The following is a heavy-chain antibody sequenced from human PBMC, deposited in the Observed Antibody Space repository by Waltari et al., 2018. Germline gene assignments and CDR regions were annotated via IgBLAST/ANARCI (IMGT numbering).Heavy chain of an antibody. D-gene: IGHD6-19*01. CDR1: GFSFSSYA. V-gene: IGHV3-21*01. CDR3: TRDLYGSGGDYFDP. CDR2: SSGSGRSYI. Sequence: EVQWVGSGGGLVKPGGSRGLSCPASGFSFSSYALTWVRQAPGRGLEWVASSSGSGRSYIFYTDSVKGRFTISRDNAKNSLFLQMNSLRAEDTAVYYCTRDLYGSGGDYFDPWGQGTLVTVSS. J-gene: IGHJ4*02.